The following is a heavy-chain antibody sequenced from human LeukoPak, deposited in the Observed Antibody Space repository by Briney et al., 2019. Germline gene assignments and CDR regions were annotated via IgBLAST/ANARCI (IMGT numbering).Heavy chain of an antibody. J-gene: IGHJ6*03. CDR3: ARDQSDDSSSWCVYYYYMDV. D-gene: IGHD6-13*01. CDR1: GYTFTGYY. CDR2: INPNSGGT. V-gene: IGHV1-2*02. Sequence: ASVKVSCKASGYTFTGYYMHWVRQAPGQGLEWTGWINPNSGGTNYAQKFQGRVTMTRDTSISTAYMELSRLRSDDTAVYYCARDQSDDSSSWCVYYYYMDVWGKGTTVTVSS.